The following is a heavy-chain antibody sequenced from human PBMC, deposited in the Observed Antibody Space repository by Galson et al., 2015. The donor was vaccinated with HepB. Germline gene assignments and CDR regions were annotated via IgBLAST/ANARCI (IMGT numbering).Heavy chain of an antibody. CDR3: ARDLTYSSSWKHYYYYYYMDV. J-gene: IGHJ6*03. Sequence: SLRLSCAASGFTFSSYGMHWVRQAPGKGLEWVAVIWYDGSNKYYADSVKGRFTISRDNSKNTLYLQMNSLRAEDTAVYYCARDLTYSSSWKHYYYYYYMDVWGKGTTVTVSS. CDR1: GFTFSSYG. D-gene: IGHD6-13*01. V-gene: IGHV3-33*01. CDR2: IWYDGSNK.